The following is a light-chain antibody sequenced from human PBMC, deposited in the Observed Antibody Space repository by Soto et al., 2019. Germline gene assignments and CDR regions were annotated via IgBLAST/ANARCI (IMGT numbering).Light chain of an antibody. CDR1: QSVSNY. J-gene: IGKJ3*01. V-gene: IGKV3-11*01. CDR2: DAS. CDR3: QQRSNWPLFT. Sequence: EIVLTQSPATLSLSPGERATLSCRASQSVSNYLAWYQQKPGQAPRLLIYDASNRVTGIPARFSGSGSGTDFTLTISSLEHEDFAVYYCQQRSNWPLFTFGPGTKVDIK.